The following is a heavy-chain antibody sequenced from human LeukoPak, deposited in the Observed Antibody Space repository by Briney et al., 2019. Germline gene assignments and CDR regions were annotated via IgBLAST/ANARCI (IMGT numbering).Heavy chain of an antibody. CDR3: TRNYGGYDSSGYYYGAFDI. CDR2: IRSEAYGGTT. V-gene: IGHV3-49*03. Sequence: GGSLRLSCTASGFTFGDYAMNWFRQAPGKGLEWVGFIRSEAYGGTTQYAASVKGRFTISRDDSKSIAYLQMNSLKTEDTAVYYCTRNYGGYDSSGYYYGAFDIWGQGTMVTVSS. D-gene: IGHD3-22*01. CDR1: GFTFGDYA. J-gene: IGHJ3*02.